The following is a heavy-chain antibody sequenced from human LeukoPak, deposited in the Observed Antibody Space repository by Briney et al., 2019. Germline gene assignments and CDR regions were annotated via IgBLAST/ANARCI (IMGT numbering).Heavy chain of an antibody. V-gene: IGHV4-31*03. D-gene: IGHD6-13*01. CDR2: IYYSGST. J-gene: IGHJ4*02. Sequence: TSETLSLTCTVSGGSISSGGYYWSWIRQHPEKGLEWIGYIYYSGSTYYNPSLKSRVTISVDTSKNQFSLKLSSVTAADTAVYYCARGVYSSREDWGQGTLVTVSS. CDR1: GGSISSGGYY. CDR3: ARGVYSSRED.